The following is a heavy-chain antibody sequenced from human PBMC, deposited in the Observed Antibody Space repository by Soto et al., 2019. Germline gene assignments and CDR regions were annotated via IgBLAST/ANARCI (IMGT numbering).Heavy chain of an antibody. D-gene: IGHD3-9*01. CDR3: ARVPTMPRYNRDWFPEGTPSRVHYFDN. V-gene: IGHV3-23*01. CDR2: VSNSFPGSRT. Sequence: GGSLRLSCEGSGYTFTSYEMSWVRQRPGKGLEWIAGVSNSFPGSRTVYADSVRGRFTISRDSSRNTLYLQMDSLGVEDTAVYYCARVPTMPRYNRDWFPEGTPSRVHYFDNWGQGTLVTVSS. CDR1: GYTFTSYE. J-gene: IGHJ4*02.